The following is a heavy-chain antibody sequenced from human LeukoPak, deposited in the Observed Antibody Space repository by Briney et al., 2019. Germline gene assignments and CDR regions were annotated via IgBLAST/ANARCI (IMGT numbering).Heavy chain of an antibody. CDR2: VSPYSGDA. CDR3: ARALTVVVTGDAPRAYYFEY. J-gene: IGHJ4*02. V-gene: IGHV1-2*02. Sequence: ASVKVSCKASGYRFTDYWLHWVRQAPGQGLEWMGWVSPYSGDANAAQNFQGRVTLTRDTSTNTAYMELRRLTSDDAATYYCARALTVVVTGDAPRAYYFEYWGQGSPVTVSS. D-gene: IGHD2-15*01. CDR1: GYRFTDYW.